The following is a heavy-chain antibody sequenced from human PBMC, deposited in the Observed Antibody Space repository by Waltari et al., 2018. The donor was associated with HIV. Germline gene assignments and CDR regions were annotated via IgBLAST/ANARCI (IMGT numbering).Heavy chain of an antibody. CDR1: NFAFSDYY. J-gene: IGHJ6*02. Sequence: QPQLVESGGGLIKPGGSLRLSCAASNFAFSDYYLTWIRQAPGKGLEWFSCVGRGGSTTCYAESGKGRYSMSRDNAKDSLSLLRNSLRVEDTAVYLCARYGICGTISCWMDVWGQGTGVTVSS. D-gene: IGHD6-19*01. V-gene: IGHV3-11*01. CDR2: VGRGGSTT. CDR3: ARYGICGTISCWMDV.